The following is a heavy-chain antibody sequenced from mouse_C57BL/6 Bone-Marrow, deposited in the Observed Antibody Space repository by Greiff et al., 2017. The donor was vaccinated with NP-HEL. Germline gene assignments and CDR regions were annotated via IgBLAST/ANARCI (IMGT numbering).Heavy chain of an antibody. CDR1: GYTFTSYW. CDR3: AIYTYYYAMDY. CDR2: IHPSDSDT. Sequence: QVQLKQPGAELVKPGASVKVSCKASGYTFTSYWMHWVKQRPGQGLEWIGRIHPSDSDTNYNQKFKGKATLTVDKSSSTAYMQLSSLTSEDSAVYYCAIYTYYYAMDYWGQGTSVTVSS. V-gene: IGHV1-74*01. J-gene: IGHJ4*01.